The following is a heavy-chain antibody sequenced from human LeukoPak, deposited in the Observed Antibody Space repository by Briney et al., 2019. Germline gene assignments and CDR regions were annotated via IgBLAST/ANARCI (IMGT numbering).Heavy chain of an antibody. J-gene: IGHJ6*03. CDR1: GFTFSSYG. D-gene: IGHD5-12*01. V-gene: IGHV3-23*01. CDR3: AKDTSGYDSYYYYYYYMDV. Sequence: PGGSLRLSCAASGFTFSSYGMSWVRQAPGKGLEWVSAISGSGGSTYYADSVKGRFTISRDNSKNTLYLQMNSLRAEDTAVYYCAKDTSGYDSYYYYYYYMDVWGKGTTVTISS. CDR2: ISGSGGST.